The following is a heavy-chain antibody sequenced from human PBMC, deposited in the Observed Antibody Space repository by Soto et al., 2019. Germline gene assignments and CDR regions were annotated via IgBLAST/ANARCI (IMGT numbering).Heavy chain of an antibody. D-gene: IGHD3-22*01. J-gene: IGHJ3*02. CDR1: GYTLTELS. CDR2: FDPEDGET. V-gene: IGHV1-24*01. CDR3: AATMIVVVITGAFDI. Sequence: ASVKVSCKVSGYTLTELSMHWVRQAPGKGIEWMGGFDPEDGETIYAQKFQGRVTMTEDTSTDTAYMELSSLRSENTAVYYCAATMIVVVITGAFDIWGQGTMVTVSS.